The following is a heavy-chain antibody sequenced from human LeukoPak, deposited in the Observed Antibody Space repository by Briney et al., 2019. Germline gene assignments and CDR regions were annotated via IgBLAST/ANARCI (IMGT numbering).Heavy chain of an antibody. V-gene: IGHV4-4*07. CDR1: GGSISSYY. Sequence: SETLSLTCTVSGGSISSYYWSWIRQPAGKGLEWIGRIYTSGSTNYNPSLKSRVTMSVDTSKNQFSLKLSSVTAADTAVYYCASLDWFNGALDYWGQGTLVTVSS. CDR3: ASLDWFNGALDY. CDR2: IYTSGST. D-gene: IGHD3-9*01. J-gene: IGHJ4*02.